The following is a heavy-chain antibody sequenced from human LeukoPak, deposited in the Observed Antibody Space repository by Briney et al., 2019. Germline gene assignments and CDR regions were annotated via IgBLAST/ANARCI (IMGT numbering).Heavy chain of an antibody. D-gene: IGHD3-22*01. J-gene: IGHJ4*02. Sequence: SETLSLTCTVSGGSISTYYWSWIRQPPGKGLEWIGYIYYSGSTNYNPSLKSRVTISLDTSKNQFSLKLNSVTAADAAMYYCARSFSPNYYDLLDYWGQGTLVTVSS. CDR2: IYYSGST. V-gene: IGHV4-59*01. CDR1: GGSISTYY. CDR3: ARSFSPNYYDLLDY.